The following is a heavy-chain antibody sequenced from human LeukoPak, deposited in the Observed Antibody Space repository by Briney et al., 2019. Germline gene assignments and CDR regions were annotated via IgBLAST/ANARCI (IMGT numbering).Heavy chain of an antibody. CDR1: GFTFSSYW. J-gene: IGHJ3*02. D-gene: IGHD3-22*01. V-gene: IGHV3-7*01. CDR3: ARAADRNNLYYYDSRRPDAFDI. CDR2: IKQDGSEK. Sequence: GGFLRLSCAASGFTFSSYWMSWVRQAPGQGLEWVANIKQDGSEKYYVDSVKGRFTISRDNAKNSLYLQMNSLRAEDTAVYYCARAADRNNLYYYDSRRPDAFDIWGQGTMVTVSS.